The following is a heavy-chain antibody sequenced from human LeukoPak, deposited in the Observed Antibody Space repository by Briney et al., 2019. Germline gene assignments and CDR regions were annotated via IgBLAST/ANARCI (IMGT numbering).Heavy chain of an antibody. CDR3: ARLSYYHDGSGTRWYYYGMDV. CDR1: GGSISSSSYY. CDR2: IYYSGST. V-gene: IGHV4-39*01. D-gene: IGHD3-22*01. Sequence: SETLSLTCTVSGGSISSSSYYWGWIRQPPGKGLEWIGSIYYSGSTYYNPSLKSRVTISVDTSKNQFSLKLSSVTAADTAVYYCARLSYYHDGSGTRWYYYGMDVWGQGTTVTVSS. J-gene: IGHJ6*02.